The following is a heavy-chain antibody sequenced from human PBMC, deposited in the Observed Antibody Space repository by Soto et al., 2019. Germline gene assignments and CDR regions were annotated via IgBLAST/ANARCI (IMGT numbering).Heavy chain of an antibody. CDR2: IYYSGST. J-gene: IGHJ4*02. CDR1: GGSISSYY. Sequence: SETLSLTCTVSGGSISSYYWSWIRQPPGKGLEWIGYIYYSGSTNYNPSLKSRVTMSVDTSKNQFSLKLSSVTAADTAVYYCARVIRYCSGGSCYSSAIAFDYWGQGTLVTVSS. D-gene: IGHD2-15*01. V-gene: IGHV4-59*01. CDR3: ARVIRYCSGGSCYSSAIAFDY.